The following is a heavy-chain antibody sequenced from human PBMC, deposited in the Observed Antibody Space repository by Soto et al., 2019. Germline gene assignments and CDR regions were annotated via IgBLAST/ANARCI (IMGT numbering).Heavy chain of an antibody. CDR1: GFAFTSHA. CDR2: ISNDGGKK. J-gene: IGHJ6*02. CDR3: AKDRKTIFGVVPFSGGMDV. Sequence: GVLRLSCAASGFAFTSHALHWVRQAPGKGLEWVALISNDGGKKQYAESVEGRFTVSRDNSINTMYLEMNSLRAEDTAVYYCAKDRKTIFGVVPFSGGMDVWGQGTTVTVSS. V-gene: IGHV3-30-3*01. D-gene: IGHD3-3*01.